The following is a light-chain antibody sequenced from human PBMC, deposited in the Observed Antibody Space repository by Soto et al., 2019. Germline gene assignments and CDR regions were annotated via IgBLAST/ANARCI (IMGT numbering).Light chain of an antibody. J-gene: IGKJ1*01. V-gene: IGKV3-15*01. CDR3: QQYNTWHTKMA. CDR1: QSVSSD. CDR2: GAS. Sequence: VVTQSPATLSVFPWGTAMLSCRAGQSVSSDLAWYQQRPGQAPRLLIYGASTRATGIPARFRGSGSGTEFRLTISSLQSEDFATYYCQQYNTWHTKMAFGRGTKVDIK.